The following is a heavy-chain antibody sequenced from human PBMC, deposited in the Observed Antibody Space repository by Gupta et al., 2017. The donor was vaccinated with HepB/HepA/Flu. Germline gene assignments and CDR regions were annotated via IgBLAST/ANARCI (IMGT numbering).Heavy chain of an antibody. CDR2: ISGSGHIT. D-gene: IGHD6-6*01. Sequence: EVQLLESGGGLVQPGWSLRISCAASGFTLSSYAMSWVRQAPGKWLEWVSEISGSGHITYYTDSVKGRFTVSGDHSKNTLYLQMNSLRAEDTAVYYCEKNSSSSTADYWGQGTLVTDSS. J-gene: IGHJ4*02. V-gene: IGHV3-23*01. CDR1: GFTLSSYA. CDR3: EKNSSSSTADY.